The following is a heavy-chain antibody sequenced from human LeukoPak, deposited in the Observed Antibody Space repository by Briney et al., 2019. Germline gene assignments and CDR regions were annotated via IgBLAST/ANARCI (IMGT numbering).Heavy chain of an antibody. V-gene: IGHV4-39*07. J-gene: IGHJ4*02. CDR2: IYYSGST. D-gene: IGHD6-13*01. CDR3: ARVYSSSWYSYYFDY. Sequence: SETLSLTCTVSGGSISSSSYYWGWIRQPPGKGLEWIGSIYYSGSTYYNPSLKSRVTISVDTSKNQFSLKLSSVTAADTAVYYCARVYSSSWYSYYFDYWGQGTLVTVSS. CDR1: GGSISSSSYY.